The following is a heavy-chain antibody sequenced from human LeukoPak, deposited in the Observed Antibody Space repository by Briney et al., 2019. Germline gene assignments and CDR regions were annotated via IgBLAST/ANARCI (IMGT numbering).Heavy chain of an antibody. CDR1: GFTSSSHD. Sequence: PGGSLTLSCAASGFTSSSHDMHWVRQAPGKGLEWVAVIWYDENYKYYADSVKGRFTISRDNSKNTLYLQMNSLRAEDTAVYYCARDLDPYGSGSYWLEWGRGPLVTVSS. J-gene: IGHJ4*02. D-gene: IGHD3-10*01. CDR2: IWYDENYK. V-gene: IGHV3-33*01. CDR3: ARDLDPYGSGSYWLE.